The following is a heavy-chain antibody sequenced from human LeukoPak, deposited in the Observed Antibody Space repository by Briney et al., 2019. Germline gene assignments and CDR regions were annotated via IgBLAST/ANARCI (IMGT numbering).Heavy chain of an antibody. J-gene: IGHJ5*02. V-gene: IGHV3-23*01. Sequence: GGSLRLSCAASGFTFSSYAMSWVRQAPGKGLEWVSAISDSSGSTYYADSVKGRFTISRDNSKNTLYLQMNSLRAEDTAVYYCARDRDSSSWYKGSGWFDPWGQGTLVTVSS. D-gene: IGHD6-13*01. CDR1: GFTFSSYA. CDR2: ISDSSGST. CDR3: ARDRDSSSWYKGSGWFDP.